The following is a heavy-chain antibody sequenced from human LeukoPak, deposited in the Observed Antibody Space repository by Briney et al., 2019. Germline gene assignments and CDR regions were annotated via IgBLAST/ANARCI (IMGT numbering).Heavy chain of an antibody. V-gene: IGHV3-33*06. CDR1: GFTFSDYG. CDR3: AKGRSDTSYYDY. Sequence: GGSLRLSCAASGFTFSDYGMHWVRQAPGKGLEWVAVIWYDGSNKYYADSVKGRFTISRDDSKNTLYLQMSSLRAEDTAVYYCAKGRSDTSYYDYWGQGTLVTVSS. CDR2: IWYDGSNK. D-gene: IGHD2-2*01. J-gene: IGHJ4*02.